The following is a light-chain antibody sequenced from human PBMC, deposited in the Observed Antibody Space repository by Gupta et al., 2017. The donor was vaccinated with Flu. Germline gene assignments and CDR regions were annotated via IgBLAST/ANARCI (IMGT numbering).Light chain of an antibody. Sequence: DIQMTQSPSTLSASVGDRVTITCRASQSISSWLAWYQQKPGKAPKLLIYKASSLESGVPSRFSGRGSGTEFTLTISSLQPDEFANYYCQQYNSAWTFGQGTKVEIK. CDR3: QQYNSAWT. CDR2: KAS. V-gene: IGKV1-5*03. J-gene: IGKJ1*01. CDR1: QSISSW.